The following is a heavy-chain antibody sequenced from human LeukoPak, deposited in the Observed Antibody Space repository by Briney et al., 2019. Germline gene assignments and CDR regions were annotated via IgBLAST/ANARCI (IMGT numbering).Heavy chain of an antibody. V-gene: IGHV1-69*04. J-gene: IGHJ5*02. CDR2: IIPILGIA. D-gene: IGHD6-13*01. Sequence: ASVKVSCKASGGTFSSYAISWVRQAPGQGLEWMGRIIPILGIANYAQKFQGRVTITADKSTSTAYMELSSLRSEDTAVYYCATFSSGGIAAAGTWRRRRPNWFDPWGQGTLVTVSS. CDR3: ATFSSGGIAAAGTWRRRRPNWFDP. CDR1: GGTFSSYA.